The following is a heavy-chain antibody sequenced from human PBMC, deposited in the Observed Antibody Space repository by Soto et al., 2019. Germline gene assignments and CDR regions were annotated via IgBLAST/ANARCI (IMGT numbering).Heavy chain of an antibody. V-gene: IGHV2-70*01. CDR2: IDWDDDK. D-gene: IGHD1-20*01. CDR1: GFSLSTSGMC. Sequence: SGPTLVNPTQTLTLTCTFSGFSLSTSGMCVSWIRQPPGKALEWLALIDWDDDKYYSTSLKTRLTISKDTSKNQVVLTMTNMDPVDTATYYCTATKGMTPPYNYYFSMDVWGKVTMVTVAS. J-gene: IGHJ6*03. CDR3: TATKGMTPPYNYYFSMDV.